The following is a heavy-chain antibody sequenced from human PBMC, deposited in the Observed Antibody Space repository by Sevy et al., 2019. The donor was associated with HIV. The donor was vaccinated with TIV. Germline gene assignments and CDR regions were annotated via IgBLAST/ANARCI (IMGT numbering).Heavy chain of an antibody. V-gene: IGHV3-7*01. D-gene: IGHD5-12*01. CDR1: GFSFSSYW. CDR2: IKQDGSEK. J-gene: IGHJ3*02. Sequence: GGSLRLSCAASGFSFSSYWMRWVRQAPGKGLEWVANIKQDGSEKYYVDSVKGRFIISRDDAKNSLYRQMNSLRVEDTAVYYCARVGSAPKEDSGYEDALDIWGQGTMVTVSS. CDR3: ARVGSAPKEDSGYEDALDI.